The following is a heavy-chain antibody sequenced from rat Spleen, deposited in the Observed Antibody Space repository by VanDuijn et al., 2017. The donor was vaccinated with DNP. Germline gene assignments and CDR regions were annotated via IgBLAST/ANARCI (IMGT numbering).Heavy chain of an antibody. J-gene: IGHJ4*01. V-gene: IGHV5-7*01. CDR3: ARHGEVPTRYAMDA. CDR1: GFTFRDYG. CDR2: ISYDGGST. D-gene: IGHD2-1*01. Sequence: VQLVESGGGLVQPGRSTTLSCAASGFTFRDYGMAWLLQAPTKGLEWVASISYDGGSTYYRDSVKGRFSISRDNGDNTLYLHTESLRSEDTATYYCARHGEVPTRYAMDAWGQGTSVTVSS.